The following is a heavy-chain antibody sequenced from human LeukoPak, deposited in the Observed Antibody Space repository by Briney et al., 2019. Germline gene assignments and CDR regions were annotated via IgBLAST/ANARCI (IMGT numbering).Heavy chain of an antibody. Sequence: GGSLRLSCVAFGFTFDDYGMSWVRQAPGKGLEWVSGINWSGGTTGYGDSVKGRFTISRDNAKNSLFLQMDSLRVEDTAFYYCTRVWTNTAFYPSDFWGQGTLVTVSS. V-gene: IGHV3-20*04. J-gene: IGHJ4*02. CDR2: INWSGGTT. D-gene: IGHD2-21*02. CDR1: GFTFDDYG. CDR3: TRVWTNTAFYPSDF.